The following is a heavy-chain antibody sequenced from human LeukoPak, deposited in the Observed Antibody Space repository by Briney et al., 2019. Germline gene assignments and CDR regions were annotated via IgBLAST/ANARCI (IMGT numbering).Heavy chain of an antibody. CDR1: GFTFSSYA. V-gene: IGHV3-23*01. CDR2: ISGSGGST. D-gene: IGHD6-13*01. CDR3: AKDRGSSSYLPYPPLYNWFDP. J-gene: IGHJ5*02. Sequence: GGSLRLSCAASGFTFSSYAMSWVRQAPGKGLEWVSAISGSGGSTYYADSVKGRFTISRDNSKNTLYLQMNSLRAEDTAVYYCAKDRGSSSYLPYPPLYNWFDPWGQGTLVTVSS.